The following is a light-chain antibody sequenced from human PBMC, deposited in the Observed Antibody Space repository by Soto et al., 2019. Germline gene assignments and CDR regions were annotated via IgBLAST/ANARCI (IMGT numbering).Light chain of an antibody. V-gene: IGKV1-12*01. CDR1: QGLSSW. J-gene: IGKJ4*01. Sequence: IQMTQSPVSGSASVGDRVTITCRASQGLSSWLAWYQQKAGKAPKLLITAASTLHSGVPSRLSGSGSGTDFTLTITRLQPDEWGTYYCQQANSFPLTFGGGTKVDI. CDR3: QQANSFPLT. CDR2: AAS.